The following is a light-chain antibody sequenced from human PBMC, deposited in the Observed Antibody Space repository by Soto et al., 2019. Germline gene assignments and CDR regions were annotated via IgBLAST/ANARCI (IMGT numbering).Light chain of an antibody. CDR1: SSDVGGYKY. CDR2: EVS. J-gene: IGLJ2*01. CDR3: SSYADRHNVL. Sequence: QSVLTQPPSASRSPGQSVTISCTGTSSDVGGYKYVSWYQQHPGKAPKLMIYEVSKRPSGVPDRFSGSKSGNTASLTVSGLQAEDEADYYCSSYADRHNVLFGGGTKVTVL. V-gene: IGLV2-8*02.